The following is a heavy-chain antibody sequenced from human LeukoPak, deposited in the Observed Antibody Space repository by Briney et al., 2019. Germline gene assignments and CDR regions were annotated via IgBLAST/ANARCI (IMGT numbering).Heavy chain of an antibody. V-gene: IGHV3-23*01. CDR2: ISGSGSST. CDR3: AKDRRYSSSWFSY. D-gene: IGHD6-13*01. CDR1: GFTFSSYA. Sequence: GGSLRLSCAASGFTFSSYAMSWVRQAPGKGLEWVSAISGSGSSTYYADSVKGRFTISRDNSKNTLYLQMNSLRAEDTAVYYCAKDRRYSSSWFSYWGQGTLVTVSS. J-gene: IGHJ4*02.